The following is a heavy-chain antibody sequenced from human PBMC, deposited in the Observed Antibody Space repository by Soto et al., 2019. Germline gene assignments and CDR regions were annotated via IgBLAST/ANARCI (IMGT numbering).Heavy chain of an antibody. D-gene: IGHD1-26*01. CDR2: ISYDGSNK. CDR3: AKDGGPGSPVYGMDV. V-gene: IGHV3-30*18. Sequence: GGSLRLSCAASGFTFISYGMHWGRQAPGKGLEWVAVISYDGSNKYYADSVKGRFTISRDNSKNTLYLQMNSLRAEDTAVYYCAKDGGPGSPVYGMDVWGQGTTVTVSS. CDR1: GFTFISYG. J-gene: IGHJ6*02.